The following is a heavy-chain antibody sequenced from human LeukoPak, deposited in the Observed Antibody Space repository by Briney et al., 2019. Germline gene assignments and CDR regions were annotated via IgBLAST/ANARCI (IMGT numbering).Heavy chain of an antibody. J-gene: IGHJ5*02. V-gene: IGHV3-23*01. CDR3: AKDRSGDCPCRFDP. CDR1: GFTFSSYA. Sequence: PGGSLRLSCAASGFTFSSYAMSWVRQAPGKALEWVSGISGRGGNTYYADSVKGRFTISRDNSQNTLYLQMNSLRAEDTAVYYCAKDRSGDCPCRFDPWGQGTLVTVSS. CDR2: ISGRGGNT. D-gene: IGHD2-21*02.